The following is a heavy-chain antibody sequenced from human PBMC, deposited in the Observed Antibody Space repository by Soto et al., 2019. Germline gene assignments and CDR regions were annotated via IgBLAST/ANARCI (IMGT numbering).Heavy chain of an antibody. J-gene: IGHJ4*02. D-gene: IGHD6-19*01. Sequence: PGESLKISCKASGYTFSGHWISRVSQVPGRGLQWMGNIDPSDSYINYNPAFRGHVTFSVDKSSSTAYLHWSSLGPSDTAIYYCARHGAAIWLGYWGQGTLVTVSS. CDR2: IDPSDSYI. V-gene: IGHV5-10-1*01. CDR3: ARHGAAIWLGY. CDR1: GYTFSGHW.